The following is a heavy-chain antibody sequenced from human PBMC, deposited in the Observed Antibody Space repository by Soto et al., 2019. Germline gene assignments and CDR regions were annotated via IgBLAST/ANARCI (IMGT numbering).Heavy chain of an antibody. D-gene: IGHD4-17*01. J-gene: IGHJ4*02. CDR3: AIAAYGDDDY. CDR2: IKAYSGNT. CDR1: GYTFATST. V-gene: IGHV1-18*01. Sequence: QLQLVQSGPEAKKPGASVKVSCKASGYTFATSTISWLRQAPGQGPEWMGWIKAYSGNTNYAQKLQGRLNMTTDTSASTAYMELRSLTTDDTAIYYCAIAAYGDDDYWGQGTLVTVSS.